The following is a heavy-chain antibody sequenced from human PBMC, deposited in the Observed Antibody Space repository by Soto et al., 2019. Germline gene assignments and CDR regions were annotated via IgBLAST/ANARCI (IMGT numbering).Heavy chain of an antibody. Sequence: ASVKVSCKASGYNFMPYGVNWVRQAPGQGLEWMGWISPWKGNTNYAQSFQGRVTMTTDTSTTTAYMELRSLRSDDTAVYYCARDGLAVAGTVDYWGQGTLVTVSS. CDR1: GYNFMPYG. CDR3: ARDGLAVAGTVDY. J-gene: IGHJ4*02. V-gene: IGHV1-18*04. CDR2: ISPWKGNT. D-gene: IGHD6-19*01.